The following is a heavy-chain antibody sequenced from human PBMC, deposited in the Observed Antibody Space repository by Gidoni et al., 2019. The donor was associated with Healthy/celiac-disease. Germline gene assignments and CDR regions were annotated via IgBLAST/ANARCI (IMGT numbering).Heavy chain of an antibody. CDR3: ARGSLYYYYYMDV. CDR1: GFTFSDYY. CDR2: ISSSSSYT. J-gene: IGHJ6*03. V-gene: IGHV3-11*05. D-gene: IGHD1-26*01. Sequence: QVQLVESGGGLVTPGGSLRLSCAAYGFTFSDYYMRWIRQAPGKGLEWVSYISSSSSYTNYADSVKGRFTISRDNAKNSLYLQMNSLRAEDTAVYYCARGSLYYYYYMDVWGKGTTVTVSS.